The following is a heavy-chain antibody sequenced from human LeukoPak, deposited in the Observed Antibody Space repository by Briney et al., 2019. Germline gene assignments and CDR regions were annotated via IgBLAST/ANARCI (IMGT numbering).Heavy chain of an antibody. J-gene: IGHJ4*02. V-gene: IGHV3-23*01. D-gene: IGHD4-17*01. Sequence: GGSLRLSCAASGFTFSSFAMSWVRQAPEKGLEWVSAISGSGADTYYTDSVRGRFTISRDNSKNTLFLQMNSLRAEDTAIYYCAKDQKWTDYGEFHFWGPGTPVTVSS. CDR2: ISGSGADT. CDR1: GFTFSSFA. CDR3: AKDQKWTDYGEFHF.